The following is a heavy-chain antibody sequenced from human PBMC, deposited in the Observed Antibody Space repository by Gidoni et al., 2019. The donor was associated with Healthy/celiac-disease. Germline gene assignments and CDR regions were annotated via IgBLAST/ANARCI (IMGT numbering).Heavy chain of an antibody. Sequence: QVQMVQSGAEVKKPGSSVKVPGKASGGTFSSYATGWVRQAPGQGLGWMGGIIPIFGTANYAQKFQGRVTITAAESTSTAYMELSSLRSEDTAVYYCARWAGGELPYFDYWGQGTLVTVSS. CDR2: IIPIFGTA. D-gene: IGHD1-26*01. CDR3: ARWAGGELPYFDY. J-gene: IGHJ4*02. V-gene: IGHV1-69*01. CDR1: GGTFSSYA.